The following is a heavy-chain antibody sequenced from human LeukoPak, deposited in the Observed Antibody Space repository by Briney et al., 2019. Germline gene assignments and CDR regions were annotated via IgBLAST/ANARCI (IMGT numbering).Heavy chain of an antibody. D-gene: IGHD5-24*01. CDR2: ISYDGSNK. V-gene: IGHV3-30-3*01. J-gene: IGHJ4*02. Sequence: GGSLRLSCAASGFTFSSYAMHWVRQAPGKGLEWVAVISYDGSNKYYADSVKGRFTISRDNSKNTLYLQMNSLRAEDTAVYYCARDGYNYYFDYWGQGTLVTVSS. CDR3: ARDGYNYYFDY. CDR1: GFTFSSYA.